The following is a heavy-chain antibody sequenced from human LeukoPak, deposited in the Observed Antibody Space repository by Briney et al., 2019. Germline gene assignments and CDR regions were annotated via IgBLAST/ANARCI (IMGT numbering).Heavy chain of an antibody. CDR2: IYYSGST. V-gene: IGHV4-59*01. CDR3: ARFASGMVLPTGMDV. D-gene: IGHD3-10*01. J-gene: IGHJ6*02. Sequence: PSESLSLTCTVSGGSISSYYWSWIRQPPGKGLEWIGYIYYSGSTNYNPSLKSRVTISIDTSKNQFSLNLSSVTAADTAVYYCARFASGMVLPTGMDVWGQGTTVTVSS. CDR1: GGSISSYY.